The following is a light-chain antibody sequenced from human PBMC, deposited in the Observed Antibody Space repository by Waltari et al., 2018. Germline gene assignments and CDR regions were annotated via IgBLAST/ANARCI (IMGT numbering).Light chain of an antibody. CDR1: QSISSY. CDR2: AAS. Sequence: DIQMTQSPSSLSASVGDRVTINCRASQSISSYLNWYQQKPGKAPKLLIYAASSLQSGVPSRFSGSGSGTDFTLTISSLQPEDFATYYCQQSYSTHTFGQGTKLEIK. CDR3: QQSYSTHT. J-gene: IGKJ2*01. V-gene: IGKV1-39*01.